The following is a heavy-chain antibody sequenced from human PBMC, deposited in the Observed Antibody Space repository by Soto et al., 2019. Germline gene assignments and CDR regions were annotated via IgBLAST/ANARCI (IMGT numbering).Heavy chain of an antibody. Sequence: KPWVTLSLTCTVSGGSISSGGYYWSWIRQHPGKGLEWIGYIYYSGSTYYNPSLKSRVTISVDTSKNQFSLKLSSVTAADTAVYYCARDFMTTIDYWGQGTLVTVSS. V-gene: IGHV4-31*03. CDR1: GGSISSGGYY. D-gene: IGHD1-1*01. CDR3: ARDFMTTIDY. CDR2: IYYSGST. J-gene: IGHJ4*02.